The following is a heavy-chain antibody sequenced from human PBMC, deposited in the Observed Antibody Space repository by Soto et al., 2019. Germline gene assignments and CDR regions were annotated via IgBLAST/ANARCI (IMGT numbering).Heavy chain of an antibody. V-gene: IGHV3-23*01. CDR2: ISGSGGST. J-gene: IGHJ5*02. CDR1: GFTFSSYA. Sequence: GGSRRLSCAASGFTFSSYAMSWVLQSPGKGLEWFSAISGSGGSTYYADSVKGRFTISRDNSKNTLYLQMNSLRAEDTAVYYCAKATDYYDSSGYYYTWGQGTLVTVSS. CDR3: AKATDYYDSSGYYYT. D-gene: IGHD3-22*01.